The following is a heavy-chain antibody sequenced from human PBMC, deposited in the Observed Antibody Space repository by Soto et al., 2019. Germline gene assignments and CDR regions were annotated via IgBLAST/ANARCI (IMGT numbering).Heavy chain of an antibody. V-gene: IGHV3-7*05. J-gene: IGHJ3*02. CDR3: ARDVSSGWLDAFDI. D-gene: IGHD6-19*01. Sequence: GGSLRLSCAASGFTFSSYWMSWVRQAPGKGLEWVANIKQDGSEKYYVDSVKGRFTISRDNAKNSLYLQMNSLRAEDTAVYYCARDVSSGWLDAFDIWGQGTMVTVSS. CDR1: GFTFSSYW. CDR2: IKQDGSEK.